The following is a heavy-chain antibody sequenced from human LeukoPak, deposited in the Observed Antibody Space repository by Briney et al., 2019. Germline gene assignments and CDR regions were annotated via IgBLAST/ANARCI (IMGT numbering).Heavy chain of an antibody. Sequence: ASVKVSCKASGYTFTGYYLHWVRQPPGQGLEWMGWINPNSGGTNYAQKFQGRVTMTRDTSISTAYMELSRLRSDDTAVYYCARVPSGGNKFDPWGQGTLVTVSS. CDR2: INPNSGGT. J-gene: IGHJ5*02. CDR1: GYTFTGYY. D-gene: IGHD6-25*01. V-gene: IGHV1-2*02. CDR3: ARVPSGGNKFDP.